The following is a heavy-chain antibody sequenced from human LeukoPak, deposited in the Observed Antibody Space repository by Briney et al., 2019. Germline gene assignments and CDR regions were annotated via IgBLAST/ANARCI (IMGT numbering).Heavy chain of an antibody. J-gene: IGHJ4*02. V-gene: IGHV3-23*01. CDR2: ISGSGGST. D-gene: IGHD2-2*01. CDR3: AKGVRSVVVPAAILYY. CDR1: GFTFSSYA. Sequence: GGSLRLSCAASGFTFSSYAMSWVRQAPGKGLECVSAISGSGGSTYYADSVKGRFTISRDNSKNTLYLQMNSLRAEDTAVYYCAKGVRSVVVPAAILYYWGQGTLVTVSS.